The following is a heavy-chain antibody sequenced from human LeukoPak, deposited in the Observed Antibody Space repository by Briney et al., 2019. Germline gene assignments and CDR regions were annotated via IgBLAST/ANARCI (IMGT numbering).Heavy chain of an antibody. CDR3: ARDDLPGIGYYYYGMDV. D-gene: IGHD3-3*02. J-gene: IGHJ6*02. CDR1: GGSISSYY. CDR2: IYTSGST. Sequence: SETLSLTCTVSGGSISSYYWSWTRQPAGKGLEWIGRIYTSGSTNYNPSLKSRVTMSVDTSKNQFSLKLSSVTAADTAVYYCARDDLPGIGYYYYGMDVWGQGTTVTVSS. V-gene: IGHV4-4*07.